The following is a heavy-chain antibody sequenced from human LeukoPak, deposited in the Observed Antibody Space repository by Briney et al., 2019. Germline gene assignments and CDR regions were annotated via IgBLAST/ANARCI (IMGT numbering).Heavy chain of an antibody. D-gene: IGHD6-6*01. Sequence: SETLSLTCTVSGGSISSSDYYWGWIRQPPGKGLEWIGTIYFSGHTYYNPSLQSRVTISLDTSKNQFSLKLSSVTAADTAVYYCARRPTSSIAARPFDYWGQGTLVTVSS. V-gene: IGHV4-39*01. CDR1: GGSISSSDYY. CDR3: ARRPTSSIAARPFDY. CDR2: IYFSGHT. J-gene: IGHJ4*02.